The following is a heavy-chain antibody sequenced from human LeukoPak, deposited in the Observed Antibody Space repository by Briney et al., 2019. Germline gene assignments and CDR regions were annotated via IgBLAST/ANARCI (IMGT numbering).Heavy chain of an antibody. J-gene: IGHJ4*02. CDR3: ARDLIREEYYYDSSGYFDY. D-gene: IGHD3-22*01. CDR2: ISYDGSNK. V-gene: IGHV3-30-3*01. CDR1: GFTFSSYA. Sequence: GGSLRLSCAASGFTFSSYAMHWVRQAPGKGLEWVAVISYDGSNKYYADSVKGRFTISRDNSKNTLYLQMNSLRAEDTAVYYCARDLIREEYYYDSSGYFDYWGQGTLVTVSS.